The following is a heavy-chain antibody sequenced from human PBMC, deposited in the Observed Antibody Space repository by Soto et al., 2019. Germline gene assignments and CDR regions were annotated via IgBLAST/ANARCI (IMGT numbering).Heavy chain of an antibody. CDR2: IIPILGIA. CDR1: GGTFSSYT. Sequence: GASVKVSCKASGGTFSSYTISWVRQAPGQGLEWMGRIIPILGIANYAQKFQGRVTITADKSTSTAYMELSSLRSEDTAVYYCASQRSSWYALFDYWGQGTLVTVSS. CDR3: ASQRSSWYALFDY. V-gene: IGHV1-69*02. J-gene: IGHJ4*02. D-gene: IGHD6-13*01.